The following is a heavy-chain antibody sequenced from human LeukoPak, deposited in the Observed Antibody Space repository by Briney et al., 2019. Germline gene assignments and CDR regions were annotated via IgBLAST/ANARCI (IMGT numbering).Heavy chain of an antibody. Sequence: PSETLSLTCTVSGGSISSYYWSWIRQPPGKGLEWIGYIYYSGSTNYNPSLKSRVTISIDTSKNQFSLKLSSVTAADTAVYYCARGPGMATIKDWGQGTLVTVSS. D-gene: IGHD5-24*01. V-gene: IGHV4-59*01. J-gene: IGHJ4*02. CDR3: ARGPGMATIKD. CDR1: GGSISSYY. CDR2: IYYSGST.